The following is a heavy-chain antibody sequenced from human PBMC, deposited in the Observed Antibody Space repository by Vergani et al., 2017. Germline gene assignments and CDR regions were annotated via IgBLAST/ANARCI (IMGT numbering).Heavy chain of an antibody. D-gene: IGHD6-6*01. V-gene: IGHV1-69*01. Sequence: QVQLVQSGAEVKKPGSSVKVSCKASGGTFSSYTINWVRQAPGQGLEWMGGSIPIFGTSNYAQKFQGRVTITADESTSTAYMELSSLRSEDTAVYYCATIGIAARRQRDYWGQGTLVTVSS. CDR2: SIPIFGTS. CDR3: ATIGIAARRQRDY. J-gene: IGHJ4*02. CDR1: GGTFSSYT.